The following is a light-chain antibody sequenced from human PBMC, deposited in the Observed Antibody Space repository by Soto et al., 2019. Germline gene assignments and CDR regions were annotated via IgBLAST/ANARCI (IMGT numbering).Light chain of an antibody. V-gene: IGKV3-15*01. CDR2: SAS. J-gene: IGKJ2*01. CDR3: QRYDAWPVA. Sequence: EMVVTQSPVTLSVSPGERATLSCRASQGVRTNVAWYQQKPGQAPRLLIYSASTRAPGVPARVGGSGSGTEFTLTISNLQSEDFAVYYCQRYDAWPVAFGQGTKLEIK. CDR1: QGVRTN.